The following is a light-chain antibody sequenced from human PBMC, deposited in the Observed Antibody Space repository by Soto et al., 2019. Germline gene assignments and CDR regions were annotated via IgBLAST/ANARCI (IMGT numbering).Light chain of an antibody. CDR3: QQAVSLPIT. J-gene: IGKJ5*01. CDR2: AAS. Sequence: DIQMTQSPSSVSASVAGSVTITCRASQPISSWLAWYQQKPGTAPKLLISAASTLQSGVPSRFSGSGSGTDFTLTISSLQPEDIATYYCQQAVSLPITFGQGTRLEI. CDR1: QPISSW. V-gene: IGKV1-12*01.